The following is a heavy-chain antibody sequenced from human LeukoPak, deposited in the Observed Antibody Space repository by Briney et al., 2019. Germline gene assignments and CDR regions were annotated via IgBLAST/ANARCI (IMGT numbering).Heavy chain of an antibody. Sequence: GGSLRLSCAASGFTFNSYAMSWVRQAPGKGLEWVSAISAGGGTTYYADSVRGRFTISRDNSENTLYLQMNSLRVEDTSVYYCAKEPREYCSSSACPNWLDPWGQGALVTVS. CDR3: AKEPREYCSSSACPNWLDP. CDR2: ISAGGGTT. D-gene: IGHD2/OR15-2a*01. CDR1: GFTFNSYA. J-gene: IGHJ5*02. V-gene: IGHV3-23*01.